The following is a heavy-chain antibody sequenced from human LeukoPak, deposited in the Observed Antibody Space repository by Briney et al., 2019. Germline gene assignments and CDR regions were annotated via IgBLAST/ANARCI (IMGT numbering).Heavy chain of an antibody. CDR2: IYYSGST. CDR1: GGSISSYY. CDR3: ARLGELGRVY. V-gene: IGHV4-59*08. D-gene: IGHD7-27*01. Sequence: SETLSLTCTVSGGSISSYYWSCIRQPPGKGLEWIGYIYYSGSTNYNPSLKSRVTISVDTSKNQFSLKLSSVTAADTAVYYCARLGELGRVYWGQGTLVTVSS. J-gene: IGHJ4*02.